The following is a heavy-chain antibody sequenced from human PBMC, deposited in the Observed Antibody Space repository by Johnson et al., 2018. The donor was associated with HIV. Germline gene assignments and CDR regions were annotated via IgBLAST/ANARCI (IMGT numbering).Heavy chain of an antibody. V-gene: IGHV3-9*01. CDR2: ISWNGGSV. CDR3: ANPTGSDAFDI. D-gene: IGHD1-1*01. CDR1: GFTFNVYA. Sequence: VHLVESGGGVVQPGSSLRLSCAASGFTFNVYAMHWVRQAPGKGLEWVSGISWNGGSVDYADSLKGRFTISRDNSKNTLYLQMNSLRAEDTAVYYCANPTGSDAFDIWGQGTMVTVSS. J-gene: IGHJ3*02.